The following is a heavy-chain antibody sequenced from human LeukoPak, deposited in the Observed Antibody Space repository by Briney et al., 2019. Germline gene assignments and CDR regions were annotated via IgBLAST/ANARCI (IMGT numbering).Heavy chain of an antibody. CDR1: GFTFSDYV. D-gene: IGHD2-2*01. V-gene: IGHV3-23*01. Sequence: GGSLRLSCAASGFTFSDYVMSWVRQAPGKGLEWVSVISGSGGSTYYGDSVKGRFTISRDNSKNTLYLQMNSLRAEDTAVYYCAKYANGGPQDYWGQGTLVTVSP. CDR2: ISGSGGST. CDR3: AKYANGGPQDY. J-gene: IGHJ4*02.